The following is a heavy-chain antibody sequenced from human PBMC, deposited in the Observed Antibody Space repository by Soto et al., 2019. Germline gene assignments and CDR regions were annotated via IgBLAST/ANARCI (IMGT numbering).Heavy chain of an antibody. J-gene: IGHJ4*02. CDR2: ISGSGGST. Sequence: EVQLLESGGGLVQPGGSLRLSCAASGFTFRSYAMNWVRQAPGKGLEWVSVISGSGGSTYYADSVKGRFTISRDNSKNTVSLPMNSLRAEDTAVYYCARRGPGTYFDHWGQGTLVTVSS. CDR1: GFTFRSYA. V-gene: IGHV3-23*01. CDR3: ARRGPGTYFDH. D-gene: IGHD6-13*01.